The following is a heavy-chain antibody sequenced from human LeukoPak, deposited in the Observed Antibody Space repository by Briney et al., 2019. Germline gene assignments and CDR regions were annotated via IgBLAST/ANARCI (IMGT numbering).Heavy chain of an antibody. J-gene: IGHJ4*02. CDR3: ALLAASGTDY. V-gene: IGHV1-2*02. Sequence: ASVKASCKASGYTFTGHYTHWVRQAPGQGLEWMGWINPNSDGTNYAQKFHGRVTMTRDTSISTAYMELNRLKSDDTAVYYCALLAASGTDYWGQGTLVTVSS. CDR1: GYTFTGHY. CDR2: INPNSDGT. D-gene: IGHD6-13*01.